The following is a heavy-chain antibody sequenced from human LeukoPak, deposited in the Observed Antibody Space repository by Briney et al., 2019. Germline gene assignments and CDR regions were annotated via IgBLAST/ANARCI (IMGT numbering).Heavy chain of an antibody. J-gene: IGHJ6*03. D-gene: IGHD4-17*01. Sequence: SETLSLTCAVYGGSFSGYYWSWIRQPPGKGLEWIGEINHSGSTNYNPSLKSRVTMSVDTSKNQFSLKLSSVTAADTAVYYCAREGARDYGSYYYYYYMDVWGKGTTVTVSS. CDR2: INHSGST. CDR3: AREGARDYGSYYYYYYMDV. V-gene: IGHV4-34*01. CDR1: GGSFSGYY.